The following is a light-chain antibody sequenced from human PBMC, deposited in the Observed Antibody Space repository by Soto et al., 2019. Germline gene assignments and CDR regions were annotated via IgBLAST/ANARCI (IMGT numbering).Light chain of an antibody. V-gene: IGKV1-9*01. CDR2: AAS. Sequence: DIQLTHSPSFLSASVGDRVTITCRASQDISSYLAWYQQKPGKAPNLLIYAASTLQSGVPSRFSGSGSGTEFTLTISSLQPEDFATYYCQQLSSYPLTFGGGTKVEIK. CDR1: QDISSY. J-gene: IGKJ4*01. CDR3: QQLSSYPLT.